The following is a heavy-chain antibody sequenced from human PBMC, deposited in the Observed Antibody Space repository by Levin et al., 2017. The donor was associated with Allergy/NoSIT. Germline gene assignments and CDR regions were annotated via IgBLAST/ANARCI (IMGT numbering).Heavy chain of an antibody. CDR2: ISHSGDT. D-gene: IGHD3-16*01. V-gene: IGHV4-39*01. J-gene: IGHJ4*02. CDR3: ARHTNSFAGGRD. Sequence: SETLSLTCSVSGGSLSTSAYYWGWIRQPPGTGLEWIASISHSGDTYYNPSLKSRVAISADTSKNQFSLKVYSVTAADTAVYHCARHTNSFAGGRDWGQGTLVTVSS. CDR1: GGSLSTSAYY.